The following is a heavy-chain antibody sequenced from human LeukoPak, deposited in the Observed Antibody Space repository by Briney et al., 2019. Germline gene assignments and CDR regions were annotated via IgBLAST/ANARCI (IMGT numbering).Heavy chain of an antibody. CDR3: ARVSYTQWLDY. CDR2: ISTDGNDK. Sequence: PGGSLRLSCAASGFTFSGYAMHWVRQAPGKGLEWLTVISTDGNDKHYADSVKGRFTVSRDNSKNTLFLQMNNLRTEDTAVYYCARVSYTQWLDYWGQGTLVTVSS. V-gene: IGHV3-30*04. J-gene: IGHJ4*02. D-gene: IGHD6-19*01. CDR1: GFTFSGYA.